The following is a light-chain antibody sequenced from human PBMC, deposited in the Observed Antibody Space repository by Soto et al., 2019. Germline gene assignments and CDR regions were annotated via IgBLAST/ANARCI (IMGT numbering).Light chain of an antibody. V-gene: IGKV3-20*01. CDR2: GAS. CDR1: QRLSSSY. Sequence: EVVLAQSPGTLSLSPGERATLSCRASQRLSSSYLAWYQQKPGQAPRLLIYGASSRATGIPDRFSGSGSGTDFTLTISRLEPEDFAVYYCQQHGISQRTFGGGTKVDIK. CDR3: QQHGISQRT. J-gene: IGKJ4*01.